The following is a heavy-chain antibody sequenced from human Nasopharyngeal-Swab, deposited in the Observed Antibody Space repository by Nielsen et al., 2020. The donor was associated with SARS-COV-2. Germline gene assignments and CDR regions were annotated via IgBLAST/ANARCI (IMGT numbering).Heavy chain of an antibody. V-gene: IGHV3-53*04. CDR3: ARGRGGSDWFLDL. D-gene: IGHD3-16*01. CDR2: TFSGLTT. J-gene: IGHJ2*01. CDR1: GFSLSDNY. Sequence: GGSLRLSCAASGFSLSDNYIHWVRQAPGKGLQWVSFTFSGLTTYYSDSVKGRFTISRHNSENTLYLQMNSLRPEDTAIYYCARGRGGSDWFLDLWGRGTLVTVSS.